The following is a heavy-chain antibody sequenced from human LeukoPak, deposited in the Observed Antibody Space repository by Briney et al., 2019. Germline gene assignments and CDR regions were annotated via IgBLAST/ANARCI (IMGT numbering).Heavy chain of an antibody. CDR3: ARDPYYYDSSGYYRDDYFDY. J-gene: IGHJ4*02. D-gene: IGHD3-22*01. CDR2: INSDGSST. Sequence: GGSLRLSCAASGFTFSSYWMHWVRQAPGKGLGWVSRINSDGSSTSYADSVRGRFTISRDNAKNTLYLQMNSLRGEDTAVYYCARDPYYYDSSGYYRDDYFDYWGQGTLVTVSS. V-gene: IGHV3-74*01. CDR1: GFTFSSYW.